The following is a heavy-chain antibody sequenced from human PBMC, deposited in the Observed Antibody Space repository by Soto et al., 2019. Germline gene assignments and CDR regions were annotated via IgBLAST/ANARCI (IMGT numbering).Heavy chain of an antibody. CDR3: AKDSVIAVVGTCDY. D-gene: IGHD6-19*01. Sequence: EVQLLESGGGLVQPGGSLRLSCAASGFTFSSYAMSWVRQASGKGLEWVSAISGSGGSTYYADSVKGRFTISRDNSKNTLYLQMNSLRAEDTAVYYCAKDSVIAVVGTCDYWGQGTLVTVSS. J-gene: IGHJ4*02. V-gene: IGHV3-23*01. CDR1: GFTFSSYA. CDR2: ISGSGGST.